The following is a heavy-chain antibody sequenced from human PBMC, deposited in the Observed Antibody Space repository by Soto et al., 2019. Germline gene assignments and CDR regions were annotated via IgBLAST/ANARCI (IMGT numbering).Heavy chain of an antibody. CDR1: GFTFSNAW. Sequence: EVQLVESGGGLVKPGGSLRLSCAASGFTFSNAWMSWVRQAPGKGLEWVGRIKSKTDGGTIDYAAPVKGRFTISRDDSKNTLYLQMNSLKTEDTAVYYCTTVSPCSGGSCYQEYFQHWGQGTLVTVSS. D-gene: IGHD2-15*01. CDR2: IKSKTDGGTI. J-gene: IGHJ1*01. V-gene: IGHV3-15*01. CDR3: TTVSPCSGGSCYQEYFQH.